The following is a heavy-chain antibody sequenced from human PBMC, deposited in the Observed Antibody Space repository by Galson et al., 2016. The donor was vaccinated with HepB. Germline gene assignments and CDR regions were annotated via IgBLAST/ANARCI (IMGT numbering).Heavy chain of an antibody. CDR2: ISHSGHDT. D-gene: IGHD5-12*01. V-gene: IGHV3-11*06. J-gene: IGHJ5*02. CDR3: VMTARVAGA. CDR1: GFTFTDYY. Sequence: SLRLSCAASGFTFTDYYMSWIRQAPGKGPEWVSYISHSGHDTNYPDSVRGRFIISRDNDKNSVYLKMNSLRVEDTGVYYCVMTARVAGAWGQGTLVTVSS.